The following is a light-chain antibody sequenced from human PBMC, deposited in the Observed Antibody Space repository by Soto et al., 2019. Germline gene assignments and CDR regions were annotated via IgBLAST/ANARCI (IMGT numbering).Light chain of an antibody. Sequence: QSVLTQPPSASGTPGQRVTIACSGSSSNIGSTTVKWYQQLPGTAPKLLIYNNNQRPSRVPDRFSVSKSVTSASLAISELQYEDEADYYCADWDDSLNGVVFGGGTKVTAL. V-gene: IGLV1-44*01. CDR1: SSNIGSTT. CDR2: NNN. CDR3: ADWDDSLNGVV. J-gene: IGLJ3*02.